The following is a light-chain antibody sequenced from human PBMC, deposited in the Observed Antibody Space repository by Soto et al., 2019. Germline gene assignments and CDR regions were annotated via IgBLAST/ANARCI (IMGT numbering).Light chain of an antibody. CDR3: QHYNSCSEA. J-gene: IGKJ1*01. V-gene: IGKV1-5*03. CDR1: QTISSW. CDR2: KAS. Sequence: DIQMTQSPSTLSGSVGDSVTITCRDSQTISSWLAWYQQKRGKAPKLXIYKASTLKSGVQSRFSGSGSGTEFTLTISSLQPDDFATYYCQHYNSCSEAFGQGTKVDIK.